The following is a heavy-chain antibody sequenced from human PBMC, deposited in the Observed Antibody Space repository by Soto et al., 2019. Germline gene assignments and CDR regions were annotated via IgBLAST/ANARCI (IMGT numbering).Heavy chain of an antibody. J-gene: IGHJ6*02. CDR1: GFTFSSYA. Sequence: QVQLVESGGGVVQPGRSLRLSCAASGFTFSSYAMHWVRQAPGKGLEWVAVISYDGSNKYYADSVKGRFTISRDNSKNTLYLPLNSLRARDTAVYYCAKDCNEDWWLPLGGMDVWGQGTTVTVSS. CDR3: AKDCNEDWWLPLGGMDV. CDR2: ISYDGSNK. V-gene: IGHV3-30*18. D-gene: IGHD2-21*02.